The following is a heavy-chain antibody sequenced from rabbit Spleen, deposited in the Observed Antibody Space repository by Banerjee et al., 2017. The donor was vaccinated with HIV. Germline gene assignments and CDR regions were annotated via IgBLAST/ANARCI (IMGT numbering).Heavy chain of an antibody. D-gene: IGHD1-1*01. J-gene: IGHJ4*01. Sequence: QEQVLESGGGLVKPEGSLKLSCTASGFSFSNKVVMCWVRQAPGKGLEWIGFIYTGNGKNYYASWAKGRFTISKTSSTTVTLQVTSLTAADTATYFCTRDDGSGHYIDGYFNLWGPGTLVTVS. CDR2: IYTGNGKN. CDR1: GFSFSNKVV. V-gene: IGHV1S45*01. CDR3: TRDDGSGHYIDGYFNL.